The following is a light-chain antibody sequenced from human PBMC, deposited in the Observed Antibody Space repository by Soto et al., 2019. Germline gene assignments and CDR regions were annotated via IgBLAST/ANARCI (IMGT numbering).Light chain of an antibody. CDR1: SSDVGGYNY. J-gene: IGLJ3*02. V-gene: IGLV2-14*01. Sequence: HSVLTQPASVSGSPGQSITISCTGTSSDVGGYNYVSWYQQHPGKAPKLRIYEVSNRPSGVSNRFSASKSGNTASLPISGLQPEEEADYYYSSYTSSSTLVFGAGTQLTVL. CDR3: SSYTSSSTLV. CDR2: EVS.